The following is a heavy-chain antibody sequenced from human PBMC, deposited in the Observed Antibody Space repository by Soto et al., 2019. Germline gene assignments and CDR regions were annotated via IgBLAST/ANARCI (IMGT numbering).Heavy chain of an antibody. CDR2: IYYSGST. Sequence: SETLSLTCTVSGGSVSSGSYYWSWIRQPPGKGLEWIGYIYYSGSTNYNPSLKSRVTISVDTSKNQFSLKLSSVTAADTAVYYCARGGIAVAGSLGSFDYWGQGTLVTVSS. J-gene: IGHJ4*02. D-gene: IGHD6-19*01. V-gene: IGHV4-61*01. CDR1: GGSVSSGSYY. CDR3: ARGGIAVAGSLGSFDY.